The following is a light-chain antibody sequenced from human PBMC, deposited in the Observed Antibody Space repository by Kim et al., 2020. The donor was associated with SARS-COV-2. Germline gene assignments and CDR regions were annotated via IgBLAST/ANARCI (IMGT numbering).Light chain of an antibody. J-gene: IGLJ2*01. V-gene: IGLV2-14*03. CDR3: SSYTSSSPLV. Sequence: QSALTQPASVSGSPGQSITISCTGTSSDVGGYNYVSWYQQYPGKAPKLMIYDVRNRPSGVSNRFFGSKSANTASLTISGLQAEDEADYYCSSYTSSSPLVFGGGTKLTVL. CDR1: SSDVGGYNY. CDR2: DVR.